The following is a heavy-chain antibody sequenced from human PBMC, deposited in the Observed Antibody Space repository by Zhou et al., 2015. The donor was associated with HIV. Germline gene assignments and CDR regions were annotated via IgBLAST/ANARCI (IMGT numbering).Heavy chain of an antibody. Sequence: QVQLVQSGTEVKKPGSSVKVSCKASGGTFSDSDISWVRQAPGQGLEWMGGIIPMFDIENHAQKFRGRLTLTADKSTGAAYMELSSLRSDDTAIYYCARDLERILGFGGDFFYYGMDVWGQGTTVTVSS. CDR1: GGTFSDSD. CDR2: IIPMFDIE. CDR3: ARDLERILGFGGDFFYYGMDV. D-gene: IGHD3-10*01. V-gene: IGHV1-69*17. J-gene: IGHJ6*02.